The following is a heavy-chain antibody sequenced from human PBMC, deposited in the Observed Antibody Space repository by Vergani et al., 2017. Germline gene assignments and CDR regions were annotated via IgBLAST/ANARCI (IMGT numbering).Heavy chain of an antibody. Sequence: QVQLQQWGAGLLKPSETLSLTCAVYGGSFSGYYWSWIRQPPGKGLEWIGEINHSGSTNYNPSLKSRVTISVDTSKNQFSLKLSSVTAADTAVYYCARRTDDSSGPDYWGQGTLVTVSS. D-gene: IGHD3-22*01. CDR1: GGSFSGYY. J-gene: IGHJ4*02. CDR3: ARRTDDSSGPDY. V-gene: IGHV4-34*01. CDR2: INHSGST.